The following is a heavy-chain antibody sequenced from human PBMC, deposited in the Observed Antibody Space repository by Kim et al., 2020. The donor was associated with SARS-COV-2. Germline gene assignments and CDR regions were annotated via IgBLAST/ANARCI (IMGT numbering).Heavy chain of an antibody. D-gene: IGHD1-26*01. CDR1: GFTVSSNY. J-gene: IGHJ4*02. V-gene: IGHV3-53*01. CDR2: IYSGGST. Sequence: GVSLRLSCAASGFTVSSNYMSWVRQAPGKGLEWVSVIYSGGSTYYADSVKGRFTISRDNSKNTLYLQMSSLRAEDTAVYYFARETNSGVGYFEYWGQGT. CDR3: ARETNSGVGYFEY.